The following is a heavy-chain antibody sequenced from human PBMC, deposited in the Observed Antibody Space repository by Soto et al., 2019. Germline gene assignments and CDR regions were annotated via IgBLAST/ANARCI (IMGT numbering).Heavy chain of an antibody. CDR3: ARDLRFRGFYGMDV. V-gene: IGHV4-31*03. Sequence: SETLSVTCSVSGGSSSSGGYYWTWIRQHPGKGLEWIGYIYYTGSIYYNPSLKSRVTISVDTSKNQFSLKLSSVTAADTAVYYCARDLRFRGFYGMDVWGQGTTVTVSS. J-gene: IGHJ6*02. D-gene: IGHD3-10*01. CDR2: IYYTGSI. CDR1: GGSSSSGGYY.